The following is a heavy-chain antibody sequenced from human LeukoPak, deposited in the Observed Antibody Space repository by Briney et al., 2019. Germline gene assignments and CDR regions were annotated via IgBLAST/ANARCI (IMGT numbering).Heavy chain of an antibody. J-gene: IGHJ4*02. Sequence: GGSLRPSCAASGFTFNSYAMTWVRQAPGKGLEWVSSISGRGDDTYSADSVKGRFTISRDNSKNTLYLQMNSLRAEDTAVYYCAKGQSRDDFWSGYLPHFDYWGQGTLVTVFS. CDR2: ISGRGDDT. CDR3: AKGQSRDDFWSGYLPHFDY. V-gene: IGHV3-23*01. CDR1: GFTFNSYA. D-gene: IGHD3-3*01.